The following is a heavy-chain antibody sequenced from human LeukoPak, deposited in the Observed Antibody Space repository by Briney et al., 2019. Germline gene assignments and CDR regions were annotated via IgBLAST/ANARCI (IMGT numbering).Heavy chain of an antibody. CDR1: GYTFTGYY. D-gene: IGHD6-13*01. Sequence: ASVKVSCKASGYTFTGYYIHWVRQAPGQGLEWMGWINPKSGGTNYAQKFQGRVTMTRDTSISTAYMDLSRLRSDDTAVYYCVRDGGIAVAGRFDYWGQGTLVTVSS. CDR2: INPKSGGT. CDR3: VRDGGIAVAGRFDY. V-gene: IGHV1-2*02. J-gene: IGHJ4*02.